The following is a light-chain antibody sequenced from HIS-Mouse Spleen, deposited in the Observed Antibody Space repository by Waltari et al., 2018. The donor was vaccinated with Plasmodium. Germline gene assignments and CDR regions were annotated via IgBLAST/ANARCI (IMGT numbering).Light chain of an antibody. CDR2: EVS. CDR1: SSDVGSYNL. J-gene: IGLJ3*02. V-gene: IGLV2-23*02. Sequence: QSALTQPASVSGSPGQSITISCTGTSSDVGSYNLVSWYPQHPGKAPKPMIYEVSKRPSGVSNRFSGSKSGNTASLTISGLQAEDEADYYCCSYAGSSTFVFGGGTKLTVL. CDR3: CSYAGSSTFV.